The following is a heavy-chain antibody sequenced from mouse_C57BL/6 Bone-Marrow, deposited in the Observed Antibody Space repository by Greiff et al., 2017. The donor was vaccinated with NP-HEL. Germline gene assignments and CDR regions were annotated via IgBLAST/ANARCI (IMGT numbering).Heavy chain of an antibody. D-gene: IGHD1-1*01. CDR3: ARMGPLYYGSTYWYCDV. CDR2: ISPRSGNT. V-gene: IGHV1-81*01. CDR1: GYTFTSYG. J-gene: IGHJ1*03. Sequence: QVQLQQSGAELARPGASVKLSCKASGYTFTSYGISWVQQRTGQGREWIGEISPRSGNTYYNEKFKGKATLTADKSSSTAYMEVRSLTSEDSAVYFCARMGPLYYGSTYWYCDVWGTGTTVTVAS.